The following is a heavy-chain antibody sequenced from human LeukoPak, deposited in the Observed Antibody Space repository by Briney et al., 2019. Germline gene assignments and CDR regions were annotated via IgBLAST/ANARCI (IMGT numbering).Heavy chain of an antibody. J-gene: IGHJ4*02. CDR3: ARDMGYDILTGCFDY. V-gene: IGHV4-34*01. CDR1: GGSFTGYY. Sequence: SETLSLTCAVYGGSFTGYYWSWIRQPPGKGLEWIGEINHSGSTNYNPSLKSRVTISVDTSKNQFSLKLSSVTAADTAVYYCARDMGYDILTGCFDYWGQGTLVTVSS. D-gene: IGHD3-9*01. CDR2: INHSGST.